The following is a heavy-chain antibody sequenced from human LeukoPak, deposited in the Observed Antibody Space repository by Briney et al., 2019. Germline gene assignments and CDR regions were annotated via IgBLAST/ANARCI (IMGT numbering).Heavy chain of an antibody. V-gene: IGHV3-30-3*01. Sequence: GGSLRLSCAASGFTFSSYAMHWVRQAPGKGLEWVAVISYDGSNKYYADSVKGRFTISRDNSKNTLYLQMNSLRAEDTAVYYCARDYALVDGSGVLDYWGQGTLVTVSS. CDR2: ISYDGSNK. D-gene: IGHD3-10*01. CDR1: GFTFSSYA. CDR3: ARDYALVDGSGVLDY. J-gene: IGHJ4*02.